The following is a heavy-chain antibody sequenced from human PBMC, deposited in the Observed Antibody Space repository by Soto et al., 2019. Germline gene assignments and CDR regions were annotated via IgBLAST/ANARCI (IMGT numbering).Heavy chain of an antibody. V-gene: IGHV3-15*07. J-gene: IGHJ4*01. D-gene: IGHD4-17*01. CDR2: VKSKTDGGTT. Sequence: GGSLRLSCAASGFIFSNAWINWVRQAPGKGLEWVGRVKSKTDGGTTDFAAPVKGRFAISRDDSKNMVYLEMNRLKTEDTAIYYCTTDSYMTNIIVRFDYWGHGTLVTVPS. CDR3: TTDSYMTNIIVRFDY. CDR1: GFIFSNAW.